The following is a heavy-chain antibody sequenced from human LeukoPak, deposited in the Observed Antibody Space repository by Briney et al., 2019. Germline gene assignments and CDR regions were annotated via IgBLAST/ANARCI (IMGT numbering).Heavy chain of an antibody. CDR3: VSVNDPDYVWGTYRLDAFYI. D-gene: IGHD3-16*02. V-gene: IGHV3-21*01. Sequence: GGSLRLSCAASGYTFSDYSVNWVRQVPGKGLEWVSYISSSGTYIYYADSVKGRFTISRDNAKNSLFLQMNSLRAEDTAVYYWVSVNDPDYVWGTYRLDAFYIWGEGTMGIVSS. J-gene: IGHJ3*02. CDR2: ISSSGTYI. CDR1: GYTFSDYS.